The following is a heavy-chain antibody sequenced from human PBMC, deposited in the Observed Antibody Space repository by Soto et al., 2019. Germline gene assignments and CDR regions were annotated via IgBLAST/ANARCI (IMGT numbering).Heavy chain of an antibody. D-gene: IGHD1-26*01. V-gene: IGHV3-30-3*01. Sequence: GWSLRLSCAASGFTFSSYAMHWVRQAPGKGLEWVAVISYDGSNKYYADSVKGRFTISRDNSKNTLYLQMNSLRAEDTAVYYCARERLAGDTDTRGQHTMLTISS. CDR3: ARERLAGDTDT. CDR1: GFTFSSYA. J-gene: IGHJ1*01. CDR2: ISYDGSNK.